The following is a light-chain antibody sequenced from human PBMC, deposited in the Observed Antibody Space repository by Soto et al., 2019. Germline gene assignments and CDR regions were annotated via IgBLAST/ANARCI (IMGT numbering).Light chain of an antibody. CDR2: CNS. Sequence: QSVLTQPPSVSGAPGQRVTISCTGSSSNIGATYHVPWYQQLPGTAPKLLIYCNSNRPSGVPDRFSASKSGTAASLAITGLQAEDEADYYCQSYDSSLSGSVFGGGTKLTVL. J-gene: IGLJ3*02. CDR3: QSYDSSLSGSV. CDR1: SSNIGATYH. V-gene: IGLV1-40*01.